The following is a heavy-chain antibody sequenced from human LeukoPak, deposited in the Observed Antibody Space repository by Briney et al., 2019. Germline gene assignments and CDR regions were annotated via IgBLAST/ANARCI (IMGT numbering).Heavy chain of an antibody. J-gene: IGHJ4*02. D-gene: IGHD1-26*01. CDR2: ISYDGSNK. CDR1: GFTFSNYA. V-gene: IGHV3-30*04. CDR3: AKDRSIGTYYTFDH. Sequence: GGSLRLSCADSGFTFSNYAMYWVRQAPGKGLEWVAVISYDGSNKYYADSVKGRFTVSRDNSKNSLYLQMKSLTAADTAVYYCAKDRSIGTYYTFDHWGQGTLVSVSS.